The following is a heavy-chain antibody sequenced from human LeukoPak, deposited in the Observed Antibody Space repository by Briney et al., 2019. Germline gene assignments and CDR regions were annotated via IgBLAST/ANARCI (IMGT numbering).Heavy chain of an antibody. CDR3: ARGIYGDPVAFDY. D-gene: IGHD4/OR15-4a*01. CDR2: IHSDEIRT. CDR1: GFTFSSYW. J-gene: IGHJ4*02. V-gene: IGHV3-74*01. Sequence: GGSLRLSCAASGFTFSSYWMHWVRQAPGRGLVWVSRIHSDEIRTNYADSVTGRFTISRDNAKNTVYLQMNSLRNEDTAVYYCARGIYGDPVAFDYWGQGALVTVSS.